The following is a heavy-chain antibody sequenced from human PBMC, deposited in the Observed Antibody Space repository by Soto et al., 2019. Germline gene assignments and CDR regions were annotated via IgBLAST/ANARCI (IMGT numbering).Heavy chain of an antibody. CDR1: GFTFSTSA. Sequence: EVQLLESGGGLVQPGGSLRLSCAASGFTFSTSAMNWVRQAPGKGLEWVSTTGLNGRTTYYADSVKGRFTVSRDNSKNTLDLQMSSLRAEDTAVYYCATVHGTSRSFDSWGQGTLVTVSS. J-gene: IGHJ4*02. CDR2: TGLNGRTT. CDR3: ATVHGTSRSFDS. V-gene: IGHV3-23*01.